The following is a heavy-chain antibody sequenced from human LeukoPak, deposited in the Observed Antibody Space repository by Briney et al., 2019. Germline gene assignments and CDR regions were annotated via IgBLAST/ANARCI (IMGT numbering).Heavy chain of an antibody. Sequence: GSSVKVSCKASGGTFSSYATSWVRQAPGQGLEWMGGIIPIFGTANYAQKFQGRVTITADKSTSTAYMELSSLRSEDTAVYYCASTVTRYFDYWGQGTLVTVSS. CDR1: GGTFSSYA. V-gene: IGHV1-69*06. J-gene: IGHJ4*02. CDR3: ASTVTRYFDY. D-gene: IGHD4-17*01. CDR2: IIPIFGTA.